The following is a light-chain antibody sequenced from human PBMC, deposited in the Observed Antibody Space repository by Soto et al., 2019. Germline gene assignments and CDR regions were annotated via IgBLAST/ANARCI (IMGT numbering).Light chain of an antibody. CDR2: LEGSGSY. Sequence: QLVLTQSSSASASLGSSVKLTCTLSSAHSRYIIAWHQQQPGTAPGYLMKLEGSGSYNKGSGVPDRFSGSSSGADRYLTISTLHAEDEADYYCESWDSNTVVFGGGTKVTVL. J-gene: IGLJ2*01. CDR1: SAHSRYI. CDR3: ESWDSNTVV. V-gene: IGLV4-60*03.